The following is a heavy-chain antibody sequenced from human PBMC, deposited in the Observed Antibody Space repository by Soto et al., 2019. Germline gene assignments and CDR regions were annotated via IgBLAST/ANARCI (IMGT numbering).Heavy chain of an antibody. CDR2: ISTSSSNV. V-gene: IGHV3-21*01. CDR1: GFTFSSYS. CDR3: ARDDEGGSYCDLGY. J-gene: IGHJ4*02. D-gene: IGHD3-10*01. Sequence: PGGSLRLSCATSGFTFSSYSMNWVRQAPGKDLEWISSISTSSSNVYYADSVKGRFTISRDNSKNTLYLQMNSLRTEDTAIYYCARDDEGGSYCDLGYWGQGTLVTVSS.